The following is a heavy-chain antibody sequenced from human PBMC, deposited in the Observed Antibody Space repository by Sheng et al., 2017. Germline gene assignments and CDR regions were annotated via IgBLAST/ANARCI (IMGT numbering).Heavy chain of an antibody. CDR2: ISSSSSYI. D-gene: IGHD3-22*01. V-gene: IGHV3-21*01. J-gene: IGHJ4*02. Sequence: EVQLVESGGGLVKPGGSLRLSCAASGFTFSSYSMNWVRQAPGKGLEWVSSISSSSSYIYYADSVKGRFTISRDNAKNSLYLQMNSLRAEDTAVYYCARDLESGYYYIPVFDYWGQGTLVTVSS. CDR3: ARDLESGYYYIPVFDY. CDR1: GFTFSSYS.